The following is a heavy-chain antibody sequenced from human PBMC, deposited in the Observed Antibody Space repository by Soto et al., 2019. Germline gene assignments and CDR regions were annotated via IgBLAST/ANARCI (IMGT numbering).Heavy chain of an antibody. J-gene: IGHJ6*02. CDR3: DRISLPLLREFDWSTTLREYYYYYYGMDV. CDR2: IIPIFGTA. D-gene: IGHD3-9*01. V-gene: IGHV1-69*13. CDR1: GGTFSSYA. Sequence: SVKVSCKASGGTFSSYAISWVRQAPGQGLEWMGGIIPIFGTANYAQKFQGRVTITADESTSTAYMELSSLRSEDTAVYYCDRISLPLLREFDWSTTLREYYYYYYGMDVGGQGATVTVS.